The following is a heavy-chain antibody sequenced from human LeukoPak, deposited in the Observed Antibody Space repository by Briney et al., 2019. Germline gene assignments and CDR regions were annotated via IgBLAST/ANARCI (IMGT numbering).Heavy chain of an antibody. Sequence: PSETLSLTCTVSGGSISSYYWSWIRQPPGKGLEWIGYIYYSGSTNYNPSLKSRVTISVDTSKNQFSLKLSSVTAADTAVYYCVRVVWTAVTTSYYYYYMDVWGKGTTVTVSS. J-gene: IGHJ6*03. CDR1: GGSISSYY. CDR2: IYYSGST. V-gene: IGHV4-59*01. CDR3: VRVVWTAVTTSYYYYYMDV. D-gene: IGHD4-11*01.